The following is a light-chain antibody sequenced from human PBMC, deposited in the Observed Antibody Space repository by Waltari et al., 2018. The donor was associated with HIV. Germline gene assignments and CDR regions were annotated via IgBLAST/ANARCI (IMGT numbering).Light chain of an antibody. J-gene: IGLJ1*01. V-gene: IGLV4-69*01. CDR3: QTWGTGIQV. CDR1: SGHSHYA. CDR2: LNSDGSH. Sequence: QLVLTQSPSASASLGASVKLTCTLTSGHSHYAIASHQQQPEKGPRYLMKLNSDGSHTKGDGNPDRFSGSSSGAERYLTISTLQSEDEADYYCQTWGTGIQVFGSGTKVTVL.